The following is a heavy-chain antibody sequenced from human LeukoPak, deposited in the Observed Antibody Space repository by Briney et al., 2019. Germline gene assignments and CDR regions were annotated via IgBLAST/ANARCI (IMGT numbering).Heavy chain of an antibody. V-gene: IGHV1-46*01. CDR1: GYTFTGYY. CDR2: INSSGGRT. Sequence: ASVKVSCKASGYTFTGYYMHWVRQAPGQGLEWMGIINSSGGRTSYAQKFQGRVTMTRDTSTSTVYMELRSLRSEDTAVYYCARENTYGYSYGMDVWGQGTTVTVSS. CDR3: ARENTYGYSYGMDV. D-gene: IGHD5-18*01. J-gene: IGHJ6*02.